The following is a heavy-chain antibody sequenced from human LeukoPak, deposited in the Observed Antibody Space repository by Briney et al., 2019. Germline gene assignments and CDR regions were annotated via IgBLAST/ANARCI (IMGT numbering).Heavy chain of an antibody. Sequence: SVKVSCKASGGTFNRNAISWVRQAPGQGLEWMGGIIPIFGTANYAQKFQGRVTITADESTSTAYMELSSLRSADMAVYYCARIAQDAFDIWGQGTMVTVSS. CDR1: GGTFNRNA. CDR2: IIPIFGTA. D-gene: IGHD2-15*01. V-gene: IGHV1-69*01. J-gene: IGHJ3*02. CDR3: ARIAQDAFDI.